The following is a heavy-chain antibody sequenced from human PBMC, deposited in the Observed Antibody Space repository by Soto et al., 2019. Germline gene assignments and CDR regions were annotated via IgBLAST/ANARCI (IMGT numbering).Heavy chain of an antibody. D-gene: IGHD6-13*01. V-gene: IGHV4-59*01. CDR3: AAGEASSRNLAPYYLDF. CDR1: GGSMRNYF. CDR2: IHYSGTT. Sequence: SETLSLTCTVSGGSMRNYFWTWIRQPPGKGLEWIGFIHYSGTTSFFPSYNPSLRSRVTISEDTSKNQFSLKLLSVTTADTAVYFCAAGEASSRNLAPYYLDFWGQGTLVTVSS. J-gene: IGHJ4*02.